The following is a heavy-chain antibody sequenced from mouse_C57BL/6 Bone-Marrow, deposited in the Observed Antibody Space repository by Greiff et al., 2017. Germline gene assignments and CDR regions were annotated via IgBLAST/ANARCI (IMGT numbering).Heavy chain of an antibody. CDR2: INPSNGGT. Sequence: VQLQQPGTELVKPGASVKLSCKASGYTFTSYWMHWVKQRPGQGLEWIGNINPSNGGTNYNEKFKSKATLTVDKSSSTAYMQLSSLTSEDSAVYYCARFVAAQAYYFDYWGQGTTLTVSS. V-gene: IGHV1-53*01. D-gene: IGHD3-2*02. CDR1: GYTFTSYW. J-gene: IGHJ2*01. CDR3: ARFVAAQAYYFDY.